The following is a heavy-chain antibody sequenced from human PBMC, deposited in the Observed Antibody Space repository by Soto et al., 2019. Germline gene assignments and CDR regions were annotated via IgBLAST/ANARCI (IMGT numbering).Heavy chain of an antibody. CDR3: AREYYYDSSAVDY. CDR1: GFSFSSYN. Sequence: EVQLVESGGGLVQPGGSLRLSCAASGFSFSSYNMNWVRQAPGKGLEWVSYISSSGSTIRYADSVKGRFTISRDSARNSLYLQMNSLRDEDTALYYCAREYYYDSSAVDYWGQGTLVTVSS. J-gene: IGHJ4*02. V-gene: IGHV3-48*02. CDR2: ISSSGSTI. D-gene: IGHD3-22*01.